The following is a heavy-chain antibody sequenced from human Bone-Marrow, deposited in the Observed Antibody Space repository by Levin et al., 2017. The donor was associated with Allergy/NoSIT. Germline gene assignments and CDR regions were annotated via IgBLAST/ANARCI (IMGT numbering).Heavy chain of an antibody. CDR2: ISGVGRST. CDR3: ARTMRRDSAGWYFFES. Sequence: VASVKVSCEASGFAFSSYAMSWVRQAPGKGLEWVSLISGVGRSTYYADSVRGRFTVSRDTSKKTVYLQMNSLTAGDTAVYYCARTMRRDSAGWYFFESWGQGTLVTVSS. D-gene: IGHD6-19*01. CDR1: GFAFSSYA. V-gene: IGHV3-23*01. J-gene: IGHJ4*02.